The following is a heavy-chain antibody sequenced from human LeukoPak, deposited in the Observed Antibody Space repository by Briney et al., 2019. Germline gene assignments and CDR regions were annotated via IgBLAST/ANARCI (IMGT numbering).Heavy chain of an antibody. CDR2: INHSGST. CDR1: GGSFSGYY. V-gene: IGHV4-34*01. Sequence: SETLSLTCAVYGGSFSGYYWSWIRQPPGKGLEWIGEINHSGSTNYNPSLKSRVTISVDTSKNQFSLRVSSLTAADTAVYYCAPPEGHGWYASWGQGVLVTVSS. CDR3: APPEGHGWYAS. J-gene: IGHJ5*01.